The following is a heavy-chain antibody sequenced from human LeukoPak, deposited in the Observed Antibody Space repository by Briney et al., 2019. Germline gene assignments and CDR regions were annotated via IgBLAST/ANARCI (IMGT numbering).Heavy chain of an antibody. CDR3: ARDWSCDS. Sequence: GGSLRLSCAASGFAFSTYPMTWVRQAPGKGLEWVSAISGGGDTTAYAASVQGRSTISRDNSKNTLYLQVNSLRVEDTAVYYCARDWSCDSWDQGTLDTVSS. CDR1: GFAFSTYP. CDR2: ISGGGDTT. J-gene: IGHJ4*02. V-gene: IGHV3-23*01. D-gene: IGHD3-10*01.